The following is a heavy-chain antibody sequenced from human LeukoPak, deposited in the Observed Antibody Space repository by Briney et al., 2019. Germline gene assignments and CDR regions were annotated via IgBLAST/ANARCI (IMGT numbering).Heavy chain of an antibody. CDR1: GYTFTGYY. J-gene: IGHJ4*02. V-gene: IGHV1-2*02. D-gene: IGHD3-3*01. CDR3: ARVSGRSGPFEY. Sequence: ASVKVSCKASGYTFTGYYMHWVRQAPGQGLEWMGWMDPDGGGGTNYAQMFQGRVTMTRDTSINTAYMELNSLRSDDTAIYYCARVSGRSGPFEYWGQGTLVTVSS. CDR2: MDPDGGGGT.